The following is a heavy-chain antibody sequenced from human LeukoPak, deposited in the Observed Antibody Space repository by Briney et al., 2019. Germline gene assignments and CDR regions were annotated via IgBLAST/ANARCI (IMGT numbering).Heavy chain of an antibody. D-gene: IGHD2-2*01. CDR3: AKGVVPVAIHWFDP. V-gene: IGHV3-23*01. Sequence: GGSLRLSCEVSGFTFSSYAMSWVRQAPGKGLEWVSAISGSGGSTYYADSVKGRFTISRDNSKNTLYLQMNSLRAEDTAVYYCAKGVVPVAIHWFDPWGQGTLVTVSS. CDR1: GFTFSSYA. J-gene: IGHJ5*02. CDR2: ISGSGGST.